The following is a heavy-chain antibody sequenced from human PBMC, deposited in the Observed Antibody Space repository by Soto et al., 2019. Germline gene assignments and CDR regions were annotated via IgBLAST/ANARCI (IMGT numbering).Heavy chain of an antibody. J-gene: IGHJ4*02. CDR2: VHYSGGT. CDR1: GGSLSNYY. D-gene: IGHD3-3*01. V-gene: IGHV4-34*01. Sequence: SETLSLTCAVYGGSLSNYYWNWIRQPPGKGLEWIGEVHYSGGTGCNPSLRNRVTISIDRSKNQFSLEMKSVTAADTAIYYCTRGFSGAPTDYWGQGALVTVSS. CDR3: TRGFSGAPTDY.